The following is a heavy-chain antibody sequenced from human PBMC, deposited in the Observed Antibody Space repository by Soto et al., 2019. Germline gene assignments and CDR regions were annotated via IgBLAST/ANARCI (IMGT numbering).Heavy chain of an antibody. V-gene: IGHV1-69*01. D-gene: IGHD3-22*01. CDR2: IIPVFGTP. CDR3: ARGSSGYVWFNEL. J-gene: IGHJ4*02. CDR1: GGLFSSYA. Sequence: QEQLVQSGAEVKKPGSSVKVSCKASGGLFSSYAISWVRQAPGQGLEWMGGIIPVFGTPYYAQKFQGRVTITADESTNTAYMDLTSLKSEDTAIYYCARGSSGYVWFNELWGQGTLVTVSS.